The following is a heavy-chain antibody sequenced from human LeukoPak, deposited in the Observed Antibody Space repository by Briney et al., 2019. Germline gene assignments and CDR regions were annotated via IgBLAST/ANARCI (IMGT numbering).Heavy chain of an antibody. CDR2: IYYTGSI. D-gene: IGHD4-23*01. Sequence: SETLSLTCSVSGGSISSYYWSWIRQPPGKGLEWIGYIYYTGSINYNPSLKSRVTIPVDTSKNQFSLKLSSVTAADTAVYYCARGARWNDYWGQGTLVTVSS. CDR3: ARGARWNDY. J-gene: IGHJ4*02. V-gene: IGHV4-59*01. CDR1: GGSISSYY.